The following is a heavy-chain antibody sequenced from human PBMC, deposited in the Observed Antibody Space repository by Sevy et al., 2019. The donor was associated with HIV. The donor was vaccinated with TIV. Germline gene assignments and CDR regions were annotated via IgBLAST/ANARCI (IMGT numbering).Heavy chain of an antibody. J-gene: IGHJ6*03. D-gene: IGHD6-19*01. CDR2: IYYSGST. Sequence: SETLSLTCAVSGYSISSGYYWGWIRQPPGKGLEWIGSIYYSGSTYYNPSLKSRVTISVDTSKNQFSLKLSPVTAADPAVYYCARDLGSGWPDYYYYYMDVWGKGTTVTVSS. CDR3: ARDLGSGWPDYYYYYMDV. V-gene: IGHV4-38-2*02. CDR1: GYSISSGYY.